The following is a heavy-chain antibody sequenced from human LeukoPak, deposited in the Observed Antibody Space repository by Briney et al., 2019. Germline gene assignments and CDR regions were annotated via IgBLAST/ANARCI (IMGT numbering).Heavy chain of an antibody. CDR1: GYTFSAYY. CDR3: ARAHVDIVATIKFDS. J-gene: IGHJ4*02. D-gene: IGHD5-12*01. Sequence: ASVKVSCKASGYTFSAYYMHWVRQAPGQRLEWMGWINPNNDGTNYAQKFYGRVTMTWDMSISTAYMELNRLKSDDTAVYYCARAHVDIVATIKFDSWGQGTLVTVSS. V-gene: IGHV1-2*02. CDR2: INPNNDGT.